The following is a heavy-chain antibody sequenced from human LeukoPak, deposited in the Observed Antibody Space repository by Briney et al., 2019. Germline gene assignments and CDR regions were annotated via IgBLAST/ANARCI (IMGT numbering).Heavy chain of an antibody. D-gene: IGHD6-13*01. CDR1: GFTFSSYG. V-gene: IGHV3-53*01. Sequence: GGSLRLSCAASGFTFSSYGMHWVRQAPGKGLEWVSVIYSGGSTYYADSVKGRFTISRDNSKNTLYLQMNSLRAEDTAVYYCARVGGYSSSWSRYFDYWGQGTLVTVSS. CDR2: IYSGGST. J-gene: IGHJ4*02. CDR3: ARVGGYSSSWSRYFDY.